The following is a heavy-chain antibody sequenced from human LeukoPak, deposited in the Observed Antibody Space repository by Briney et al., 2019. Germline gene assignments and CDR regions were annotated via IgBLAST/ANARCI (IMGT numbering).Heavy chain of an antibody. CDR3: ARDARFTSNWHWSFDY. CDR1: GFTFSSYA. D-gene: IGHD6-13*01. V-gene: IGHV3-21*01. Sequence: PGGSLRLSCAASGFTFSSYAMNWVRQAPGKALEWVLSITSSGAYIFYADSVKGRFTISRDNAKDSLYLQMNSLGPEDTAVYYCARDARFTSNWHWSFDYWGQGTLVTVSS. CDR2: ITSSGAYI. J-gene: IGHJ4*02.